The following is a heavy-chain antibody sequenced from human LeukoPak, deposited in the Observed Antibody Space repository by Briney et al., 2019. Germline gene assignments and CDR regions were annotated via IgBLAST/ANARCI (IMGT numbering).Heavy chain of an antibody. Sequence: GGSLRLSCAASGFTFSSYGMRWVRQAPGKGLEWVSAISGSGGSTYYADSVKGRSTISRDNSKNTLYLQMNSLRAEDTAVYYCARTSWYYFDYWGQGTLVTVSS. D-gene: IGHD6-13*01. CDR1: GFTFSSYG. CDR3: ARTSWYYFDY. J-gene: IGHJ4*02. CDR2: ISGSGGST. V-gene: IGHV3-23*01.